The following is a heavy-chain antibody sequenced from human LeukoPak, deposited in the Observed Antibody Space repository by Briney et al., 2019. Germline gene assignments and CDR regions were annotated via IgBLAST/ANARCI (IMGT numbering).Heavy chain of an antibody. J-gene: IGHJ3*02. D-gene: IGHD6-19*01. V-gene: IGHV4-61*01. Sequence: SETLSLTCTVSGGSISSSSYYWSWIRQPPGKGLEWIGYIYYSGSTNYNPSLKSRVTISVDTSKNQFSLKLNSVTAADTAVYYCARATGRYSSGWYGDAFDIWGQGTMVTVSS. CDR2: IYYSGST. CDR3: ARATGRYSSGWYGDAFDI. CDR1: GGSISSSSYY.